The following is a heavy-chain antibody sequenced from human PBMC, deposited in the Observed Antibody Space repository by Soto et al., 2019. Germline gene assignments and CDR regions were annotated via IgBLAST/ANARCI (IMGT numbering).Heavy chain of an antibody. CDR3: AKSGYDFWSGYPCYDY. CDR2: VSGSGGST. CDR1: GFTFSSYA. V-gene: IGHV3-23*01. D-gene: IGHD3-3*01. J-gene: IGHJ4*02. Sequence: GGSLRLSCAASGFTFSSYAMSWVRQAPGKGLEWVSTVSGSGGSTYYVDSVKGRLTISRDNSQNALYLQMNSLRDEDTAVYYCAKSGYDFWSGYPCYDYWGQGTLVTVSS.